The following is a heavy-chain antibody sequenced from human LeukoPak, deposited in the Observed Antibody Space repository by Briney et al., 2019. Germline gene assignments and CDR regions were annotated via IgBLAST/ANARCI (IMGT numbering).Heavy chain of an antibody. V-gene: IGHV3-53*01. CDR1: GFTVSSNY. J-gene: IGHJ3*02. CDR3: AXXLGYXXGGSXSDAFDI. CDR2: IYSGGST. D-gene: IGHD2-15*01. Sequence: GGSLRLSCAASGFTVSSNYMSWVRQAPGKGLEWVSVIYSGGSTYYADSVKGRFTISRDNSKNTLYLQMNSLRAEDTAVYYCAXXLGYXXGGSXSDAFDIWGQGTMVTVSS.